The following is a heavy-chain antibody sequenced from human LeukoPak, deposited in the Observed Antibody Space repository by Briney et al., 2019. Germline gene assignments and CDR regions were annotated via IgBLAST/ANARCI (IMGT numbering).Heavy chain of an antibody. CDR2: ISSSGSTI. J-gene: IGHJ3*02. D-gene: IGHD2-15*01. CDR1: GFTFSSYE. CDR3: ASLYCSGGSCAGDAFDI. V-gene: IGHV3-48*03. Sequence: PGRSLRLSCAASGFTFSSYEMNWVRQAPGKGLEWVSYISSSGSTIYYADSVKGRFTISRDNAKNSLYLQMNSLRAEDTAVYYCASLYCSGGSCAGDAFDIWGQGTMVTVSS.